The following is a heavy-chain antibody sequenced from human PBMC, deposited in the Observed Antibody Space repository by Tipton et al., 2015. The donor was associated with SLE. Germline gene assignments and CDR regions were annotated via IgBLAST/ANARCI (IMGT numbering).Heavy chain of an antibody. CDR2: ISNSGST. CDR3: ARDNPANWGSFDY. D-gene: IGHD7-27*01. Sequence: TLSLTCTVSGASINNYHWSWIRQPPGKGLEWVGSISNSGSTNYNPSLKSRVTISAGTSKNQFSLKLNSVTTADTALYYCARDNPANWGSFDYWGQGTLGTVSS. V-gene: IGHV4-59*01. J-gene: IGHJ4*02. CDR1: GASINNYH.